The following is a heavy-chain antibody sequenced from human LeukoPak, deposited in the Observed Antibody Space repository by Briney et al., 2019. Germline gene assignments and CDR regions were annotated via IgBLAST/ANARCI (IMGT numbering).Heavy chain of an antibody. D-gene: IGHD1-14*01. CDR3: ARDLGSTGARYYYYYYGMDV. J-gene: IGHJ6*02. Sequence: GGSLRPSCTASGLTLSNYWMIWVRQAPGKGLQWVAKIKQDGSEKYYVDSVKGRFTISRDNAKNSLYLQMNSLRAEDTAVYYCARDLGSTGARYYYYYYGMDVWGQGTTVTVSS. CDR2: IKQDGSEK. V-gene: IGHV3-7*03. CDR1: GLTLSNYW.